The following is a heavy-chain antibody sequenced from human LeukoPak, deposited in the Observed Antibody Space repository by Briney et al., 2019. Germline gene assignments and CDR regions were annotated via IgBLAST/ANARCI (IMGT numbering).Heavy chain of an antibody. V-gene: IGHV4-59*08. Sequence: SETLSLTCTVSGGSISSYYWSWIRQPPGKGLEWIGYIYYSGSTNYNPSLKSRVTISVDTSKNRFSLKLSSVTTAETAVYYCARHPSSIAARRFAFDIWGQGTMVTVSS. J-gene: IGHJ3*02. CDR2: IYYSGST. D-gene: IGHD6-6*01. CDR3: ARHPSSIAARRFAFDI. CDR1: GGSISSYY.